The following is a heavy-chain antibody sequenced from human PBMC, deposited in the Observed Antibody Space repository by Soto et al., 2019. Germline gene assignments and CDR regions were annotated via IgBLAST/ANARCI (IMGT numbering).Heavy chain of an antibody. V-gene: IGHV3-7*01. J-gene: IGHJ4*02. Sequence: GGSLRLSCAASGFTFSSYAMSWVRQAPGKGLEWVANINHDGSEKYYVDSVKGRFTVSRDNAKNSLYLQMNSLRDEDTAVYYCARGFATDYWGQGTLVTVSS. CDR2: INHDGSEK. D-gene: IGHD1-26*01. CDR1: GFTFSSYA. CDR3: ARGFATDY.